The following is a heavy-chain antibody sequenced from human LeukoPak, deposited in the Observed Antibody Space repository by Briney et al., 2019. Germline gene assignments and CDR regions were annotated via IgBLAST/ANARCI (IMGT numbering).Heavy chain of an antibody. CDR1: GFTFSSYE. CDR2: IGSSGSTI. CDR3: ADVDY. V-gene: IGHV3-48*03. J-gene: IGHJ4*02. Sequence: GGSLRLSCAASGFTFSSYEMNWVRQAPGKGLEWVSYIGSSGSTIYYADSLKGPLTISRNNAKNSLYLQKNSLKAEDTAGYYVADVDYWGQGTLVTVSS.